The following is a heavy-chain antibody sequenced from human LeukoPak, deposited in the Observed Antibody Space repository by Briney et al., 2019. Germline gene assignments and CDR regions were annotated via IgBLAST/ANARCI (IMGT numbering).Heavy chain of an antibody. D-gene: IGHD3-22*01. CDR1: GFTFSSYA. CDR2: ISYDGSNK. CDR3: AKSYDSTSFDP. J-gene: IGHJ5*02. Sequence: GGSLRLSCAASGFTFSSYAMSWVRQAPGKGLEWVAVISYDGSNKYYADSVKGRFTISRDNSKNTLYLQMNSLRAEDTAVYYCAKSYDSTSFDPWGQGTLVTVSS. V-gene: IGHV3-30*18.